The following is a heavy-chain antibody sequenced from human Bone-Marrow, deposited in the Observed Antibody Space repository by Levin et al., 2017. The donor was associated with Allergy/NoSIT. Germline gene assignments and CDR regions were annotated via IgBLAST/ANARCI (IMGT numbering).Heavy chain of an antibody. D-gene: IGHD2-15*01. CDR3: ARDETALGYCSGGSGQQLDY. CDR2: ISSSGSTI. V-gene: IGHV3-11*01. J-gene: IGHJ4*02. Sequence: GESLKISCAASGFTFSDYYMSWIRQAPGKGLEWVSYISSSGSTIYYADSVKGRFTISRDNAKNSLYLQMNSLRAEDTAVYYCARDETALGYCSGGSGQQLDYWGQGTLVTVSS. CDR1: GFTFSDYY.